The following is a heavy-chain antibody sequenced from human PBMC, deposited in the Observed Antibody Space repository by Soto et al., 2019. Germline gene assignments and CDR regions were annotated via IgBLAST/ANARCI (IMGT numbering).Heavy chain of an antibody. CDR1: GGSISSGGYS. CDR2: IYHSGST. D-gene: IGHD2-2*01. CDR3: AKIGGTRGSDYYYGMDV. V-gene: IGHV4-30-2*01. Sequence: QLQLQESGSGLVKPSQTLSLTCAVSGGSISSGGYSWSWIRQPPGKGLEWIGYIYHSGSTYYNPSLKRRVTISVDRSKNQFSLKLSSVTAADTAVYYCAKIGGTRGSDYYYGMDVWGQGTTVTVSS. J-gene: IGHJ6*02.